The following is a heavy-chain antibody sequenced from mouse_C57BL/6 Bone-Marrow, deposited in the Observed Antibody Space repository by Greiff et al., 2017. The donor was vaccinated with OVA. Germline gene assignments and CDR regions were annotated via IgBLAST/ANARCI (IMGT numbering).Heavy chain of an antibody. J-gene: IGHJ3*01. CDR3: AREELGTWFAY. CDR2: INPSTGGT. V-gene: IGHV1-42*01. D-gene: IGHD4-1*01. Sequence: EVKLMESGPELVKPGASVKISCKASGYSFTGYYMNWVKQSPEKSLEWIGEINPSTGGTTYNQKFKAKATLTVDKSSSTAYMQLKSLTSEDSAVYYCAREELGTWFAYWGQGTLVTVSA. CDR1: GYSFTGYY.